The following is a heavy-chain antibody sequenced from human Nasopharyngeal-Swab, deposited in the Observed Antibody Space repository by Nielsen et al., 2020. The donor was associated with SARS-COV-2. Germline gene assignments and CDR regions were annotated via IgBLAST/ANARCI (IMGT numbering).Heavy chain of an antibody. D-gene: IGHD1-1*01. CDR3: ARGRKTGTTSYYLDY. CDR2: IYSGGST. J-gene: IGHJ4*02. CDR1: GFTVSSNY. V-gene: IGHV3-66*01. Sequence: GESLKISCAASGFTVSSNYMSWVRQAPGKGLELVSVIYSGGSTYYADSVKGRFTISRDNSKNTLYLQMNSLRAEDTAVYYCARGRKTGTTSYYLDYWGQGTLVTVSS.